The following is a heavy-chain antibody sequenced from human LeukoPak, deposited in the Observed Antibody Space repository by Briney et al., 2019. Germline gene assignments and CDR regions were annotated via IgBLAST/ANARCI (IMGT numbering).Heavy chain of an antibody. CDR1: GASISIYY. CDR2: VYASGRS. J-gene: IGHJ6*03. CDR3: ARERLELRGTDSYYYLDV. V-gene: IGHV4-4*07. Sequence: PSETLSLTCSVSGASISIYYWNWIRQSAGRGLEWIGRVYASGRSKYNPSLQSRVSMSVDKSKKQFSLELSSVTAADTAVYYCARERLELRGTDSYYYLDVWSKGTTVTVSS. D-gene: IGHD1-7*01.